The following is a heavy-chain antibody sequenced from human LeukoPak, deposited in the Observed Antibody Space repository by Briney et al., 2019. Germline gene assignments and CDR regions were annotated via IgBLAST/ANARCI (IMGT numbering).Heavy chain of an antibody. V-gene: IGHV4-39*01. CDR2: IYYSGST. CDR1: GGSISSSSYY. CDR3: ARPKPYYSSGWYWGVWFDP. D-gene: IGHD6-19*01. Sequence: SETLSLTCTVSGGSISSSSYYWGWIRQPPGKGLEWIGSIYYSGSTYYNPSLKSRVTISVDTSKNQFSLKLSSVTAADTAVYYCARPKPYYSSGWYWGVWFDPWGQGTLVTVSS. J-gene: IGHJ5*02.